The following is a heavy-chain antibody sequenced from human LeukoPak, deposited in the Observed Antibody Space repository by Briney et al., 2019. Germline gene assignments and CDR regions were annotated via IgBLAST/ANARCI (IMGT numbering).Heavy chain of an antibody. D-gene: IGHD6-13*01. CDR2: IYPGDSDT. J-gene: IGHJ4*02. CDR3: ARPRIAAAGPYYFDY. V-gene: IGHV5-51*01. Sequence: GESLKISCKGSGYSFTSYWIGWVRQMPGKGLEWMGIIYPGDSDTRYSPSFQGQVTISADKSISTAYLQWSSLKASDTAMYYCARPRIAAAGPYYFDYWGQGTLVTVSS. CDR1: GYSFTSYW.